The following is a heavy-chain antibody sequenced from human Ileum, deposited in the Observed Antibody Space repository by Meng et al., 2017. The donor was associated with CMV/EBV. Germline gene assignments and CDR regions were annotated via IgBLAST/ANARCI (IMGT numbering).Heavy chain of an antibody. Sequence: GGSLRLSCAVSGLTFGNAWMTWVRQAPGKGLEWVGRIKSNSNGGTTNYAAPVKGRFTILRDDSKNTVYLVMNSLKADDTAIYYCTTLVTVTTTRLFDYWGQGTLVTVSS. V-gene: IGHV3-15*01. CDR3: TTLVTVTTTRLFDY. CDR2: IKSNSNGGTT. D-gene: IGHD2-21*02. J-gene: IGHJ4*02. CDR1: GLTFGNAW.